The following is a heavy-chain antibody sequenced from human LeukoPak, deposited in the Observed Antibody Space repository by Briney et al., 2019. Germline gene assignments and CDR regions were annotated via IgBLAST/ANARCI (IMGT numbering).Heavy chain of an antibody. CDR1: GGSINSHY. Sequence: SETLSLTCTVSGGSINSHYWSWIRQPPGKGPEWIGYIYYNGGTHYNPSLKSRVTISVDSSKNQFSLKLTSVTAADTAVYYCARAFYYDSSRFYQYFDFWGRGNLVNVSS. V-gene: IGHV4-59*11. CDR2: IYYNGGT. J-gene: IGHJ4*02. D-gene: IGHD3-22*01. CDR3: ARAFYYDSSRFYQYFDF.